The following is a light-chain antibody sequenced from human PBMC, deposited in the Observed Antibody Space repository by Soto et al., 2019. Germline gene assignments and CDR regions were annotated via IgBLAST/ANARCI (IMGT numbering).Light chain of an antibody. CDR2: GAS. CDR3: QQYGSSPWT. Sequence: EIVLTQSPGTLSLSPGERATLSCRASQSVTNNYLAWYQQKPGRAHRLLIYGASSRATGIPDRFSGSGSGTNFTLTVSGLEPEDFAVYYCQQYGSSPWTFGQGTKV. CDR1: QSVTNNY. J-gene: IGKJ1*01. V-gene: IGKV3-20*01.